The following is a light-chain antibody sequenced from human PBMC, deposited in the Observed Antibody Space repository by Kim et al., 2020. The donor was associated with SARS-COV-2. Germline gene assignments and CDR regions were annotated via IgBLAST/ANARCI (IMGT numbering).Light chain of an antibody. CDR3: SSYTSITTYVI. CDR1: GSDIGGYNY. J-gene: IGLJ2*01. V-gene: IGLV2-14*03. CDR2: DVT. Sequence: QSVTIPYTGTGSDIGGYNYVSWYQQHPGKAPKLMIYDVTSRPSGVSDRFSGSKSGNTASLTISGLQAEDEADYYCSSYTSITTYVIFGGGTKLTVL.